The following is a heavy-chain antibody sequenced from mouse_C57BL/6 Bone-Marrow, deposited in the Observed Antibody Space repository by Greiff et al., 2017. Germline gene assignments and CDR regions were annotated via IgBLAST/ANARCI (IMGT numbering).Heavy chain of an antibody. V-gene: IGHV5-4*01. J-gene: IGHJ2*01. CDR2: ISDGGSYT. Sequence: EVKLVESGGGLVKPGGSLKLSCAASGFTFSSYAMSWVRQTPEKRLEWVATISDGGSYTYYPDNVKGRFTISRDNAKNNLYLQMSHLKSEDTAMYYCARELRTYFDYGGQGTTLTVSS. D-gene: IGHD1-1*01. CDR3: ARELRTYFDY. CDR1: GFTFSSYA.